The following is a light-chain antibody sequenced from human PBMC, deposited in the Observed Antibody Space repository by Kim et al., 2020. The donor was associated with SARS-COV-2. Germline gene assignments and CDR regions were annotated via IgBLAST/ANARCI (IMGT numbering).Light chain of an antibody. J-gene: IGKJ4*01. V-gene: IGKV3-11*01. CDR1: QSVGSD. CDR3: QQRSDWPLP. Sequence: LSPEERATLSCRASQSVGSDVAGYQQKPGQAPRLLIYDASKRAIGIPARFSGSGSGTDFTLTISSLEPEDFAVYYCQQRSDWPLPFGGGTKVDIK. CDR2: DAS.